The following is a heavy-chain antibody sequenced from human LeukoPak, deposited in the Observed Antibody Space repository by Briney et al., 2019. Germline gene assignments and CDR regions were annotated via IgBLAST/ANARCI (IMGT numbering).Heavy chain of an antibody. V-gene: IGHV3-33*01. CDR1: GFTFNAYA. D-gene: IGHD2-15*01. J-gene: IGHJ6*02. CDR3: VRDPSCSGGGCYYYYGMDV. Sequence: GKSLRLSCAASGFTFNAYAIHWVRQAPGKGLEWVAVIWYDGSNKYYADSVRGRFTISRDNSKNTLYLQMNSLRADDTAIYYCVRDPSCSGGGCYYYYGMDVWGQGTTVTVSS. CDR2: IWYDGSNK.